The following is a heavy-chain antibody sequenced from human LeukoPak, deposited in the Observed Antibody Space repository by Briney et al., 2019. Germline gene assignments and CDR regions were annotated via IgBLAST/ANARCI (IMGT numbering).Heavy chain of an antibody. J-gene: IGHJ4*02. D-gene: IGHD3-22*01. CDR2: ISGSGGST. Sequence: PGGSLRLSCAASGFTLSNAWMSWVRQAPRKGLEWVSAISGSGGSTYYADSVKGRFTISRDNSKNTLYLQMNSLRAEDTAVYYCAKAGGSGYSYYFDYWGQGTLVTVSS. CDR1: GFTLSNAW. CDR3: AKAGGSGYSYYFDY. V-gene: IGHV3-23*01.